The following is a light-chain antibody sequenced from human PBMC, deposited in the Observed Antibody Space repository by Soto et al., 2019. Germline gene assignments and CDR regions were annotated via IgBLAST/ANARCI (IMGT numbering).Light chain of an antibody. V-gene: IGLV2-23*01. CDR3: CSYAGSDV. J-gene: IGLJ1*01. CDR2: EGS. Sequence: QSVLTQPASVSGSPGQSITISCTGTSSDVGSYNLVSWYQQHPGKAPKLMIYEGSKRPSGVSNRFSGSKSGNTASLTISGLQAEDEAGYYCCSYAGSDVFGTGTKLTVL. CDR1: SSDVGSYNL.